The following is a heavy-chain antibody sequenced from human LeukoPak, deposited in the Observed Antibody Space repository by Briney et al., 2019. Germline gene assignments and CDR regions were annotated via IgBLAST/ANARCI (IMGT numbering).Heavy chain of an antibody. J-gene: IGHJ4*02. V-gene: IGHV1-18*01. CDR2: VSPYNGNT. D-gene: IGHD3-10*01. CDR1: GYTFTSYA. Sequence: GASVKVSCKASGYTFTSYAMNWVRQAPGQGLEWMGRVSPYNGNTYYSQRFQDRVTITKDTSMGTAYMDLRNLRTDDTAMYYCARNGRVRRVVKDLFEYWGQGTLVAVSS. CDR3: ARNGRVRRVVKDLFEY.